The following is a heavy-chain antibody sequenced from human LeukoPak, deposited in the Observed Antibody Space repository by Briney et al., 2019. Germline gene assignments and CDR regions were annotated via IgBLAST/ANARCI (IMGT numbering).Heavy chain of an antibody. J-gene: IGHJ6*02. V-gene: IGHV4-59*01. D-gene: IGHD5-12*01. CDR3: AGEDIVATIGEYYYYGMDV. CDR1: GGSISSYY. CDR2: IYYSGST. Sequence: SETLSLTCTVSGGSISSYYWSWIRQPPGKGLEWIGYIYYSGSTNYHPSLKSRVTISVDTSKQESSLKLSSVTAADTAVYYCAGEDIVATIGEYYYYGMDVWGQGTTVTVSS.